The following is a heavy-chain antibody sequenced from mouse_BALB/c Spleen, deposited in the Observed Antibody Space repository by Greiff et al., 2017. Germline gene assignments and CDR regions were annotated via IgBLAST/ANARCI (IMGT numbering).Heavy chain of an antibody. V-gene: IGHV3-2*02. CDR3: ASYYYGSSYEYFDV. D-gene: IGHD1-1*01. Sequence: EVKLVESGPGLVKPSQSLSLTCTVTGYSITSDYAWNWIRQFPGNKLEWMGYISYSGSTSYNPSLKSRISITRDTSKNQFFLQLNSVTTEDTATYDCASYYYGSSYEYFDVWGAGTTVTVSS. CDR2: ISYSGST. CDR1: GYSITSDYA. J-gene: IGHJ1*01.